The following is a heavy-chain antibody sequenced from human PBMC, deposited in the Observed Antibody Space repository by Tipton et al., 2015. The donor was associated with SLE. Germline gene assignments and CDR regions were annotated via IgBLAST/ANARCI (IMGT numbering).Heavy chain of an antibody. Sequence: LRLSCAVYGGSFSGYYWTWIRQPPGKGLEWIGEINHSGNTNYSPSLKSRVIMSVDTSKNQFSLRLDSLTAADTAFYYCVRSSGYYIAFWGQGTLVTVSS. CDR3: VRSSGYYIAF. V-gene: IGHV4-34*01. CDR1: GGSFSGYY. CDR2: INHSGNT. J-gene: IGHJ4*02. D-gene: IGHD3-3*01.